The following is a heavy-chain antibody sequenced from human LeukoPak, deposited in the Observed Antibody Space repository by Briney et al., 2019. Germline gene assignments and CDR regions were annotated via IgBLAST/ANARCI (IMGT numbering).Heavy chain of an antibody. CDR3: AREEQSHAFDI. CDR1: GFTFSSYG. CDR2: IWYGGSNK. D-gene: IGHD6-19*01. Sequence: GGSLRLSCAASGFTFSSYGMHWVRQAPGKGLEWVAVIWYGGSNKYYADSVKGRFTISRDNSKNTLYLQMNSLRAEDTAVYYCAREEQSHAFDIWGQGTMVTVSS. J-gene: IGHJ3*02. V-gene: IGHV3-33*01.